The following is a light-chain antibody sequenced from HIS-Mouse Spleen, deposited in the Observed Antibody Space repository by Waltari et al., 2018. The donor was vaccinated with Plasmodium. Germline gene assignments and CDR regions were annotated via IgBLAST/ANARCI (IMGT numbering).Light chain of an antibody. CDR3: YSTDSSGNHRV. V-gene: IGLV3-10*01. Sequence: SYELTQPPSVSVSPGQTARITCSGAALPKKYLYWYQQKSGQAPVLVIYEDSKRPSGIPERFSGSSSGTMATLTISGAQVEDEADYYCYSTDSSGNHRVFGGGTKLTVL. J-gene: IGLJ2*01. CDR1: ALPKKY. CDR2: EDS.